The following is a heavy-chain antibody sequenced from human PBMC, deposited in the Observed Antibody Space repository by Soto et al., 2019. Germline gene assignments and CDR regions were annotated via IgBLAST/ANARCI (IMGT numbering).Heavy chain of an antibody. V-gene: IGHV3-33*01. CDR1: GFTFSSYG. Sequence: SGGSLRLSCAASGFTFSSYGMHWVRKAPGNGPELVAVLWYDGSNKYYEDSVKGRFTISRDNSKNTLYLQMNSLRAEDTAVYYCARDFWSGYSYYYYGMDVWGQGTTVTVSS. D-gene: IGHD3-3*01. CDR3: ARDFWSGYSYYYYGMDV. J-gene: IGHJ6*02. CDR2: LWYDGSNK.